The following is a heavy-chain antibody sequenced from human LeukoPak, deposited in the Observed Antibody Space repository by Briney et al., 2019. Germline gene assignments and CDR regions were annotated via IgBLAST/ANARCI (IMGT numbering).Heavy chain of an antibody. V-gene: IGHV3-23*01. CDR1: GFTFSSYA. CDR3: AKALGYYDFWSGSHFDY. CDR2: ISDSGGST. D-gene: IGHD3-3*01. Sequence: GGSLRLSCAASGFTFSSYAMSWVRQAPGKGLEWVSAISDSGGSTYYADSVKGRFTISRDNSKNTLYLQMNSLRAEDTAVYYCAKALGYYDFWSGSHFDYWGQGTLVTVSS. J-gene: IGHJ4*02.